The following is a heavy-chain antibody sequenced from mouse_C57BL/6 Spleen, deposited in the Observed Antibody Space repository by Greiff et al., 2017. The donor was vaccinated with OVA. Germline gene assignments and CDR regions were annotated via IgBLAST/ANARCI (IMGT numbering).Heavy chain of an antibody. CDR1: GYSFTGYY. CDR2: INPSTGGT. CDR3: ARDYYGSSFFLAY. V-gene: IGHV1-42*01. J-gene: IGHJ3*01. Sequence: VQLKESGPELVKPGASVKISCKASGYSFTGYYMNWVKQSPEKSLEWIGEINPSTGGTTYNQKFKAKATLTVDKSSSTAYMQLKSLTSEDSAVYYCARDYYGSSFFLAYWGQGTLVTVSA. D-gene: IGHD1-1*01.